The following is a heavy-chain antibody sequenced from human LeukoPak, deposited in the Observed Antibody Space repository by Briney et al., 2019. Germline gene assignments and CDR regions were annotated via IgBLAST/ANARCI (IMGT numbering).Heavy chain of an antibody. D-gene: IGHD3-10*01. CDR3: ARGLGRYYGSGSSTLSNWFDP. Sequence: PSETLSLTCAVYGGSFSGYYWSWIRQPPGKGLEWIGEINHSGSTNYNPSLKSRVTISVDTSKNQFSLKLSSVTAADTAVYYCARGLGRYYGSGSSTLSNWFDPWGQGTLVTVSS. V-gene: IGHV4-34*01. J-gene: IGHJ5*02. CDR1: GGSFSGYY. CDR2: INHSGST.